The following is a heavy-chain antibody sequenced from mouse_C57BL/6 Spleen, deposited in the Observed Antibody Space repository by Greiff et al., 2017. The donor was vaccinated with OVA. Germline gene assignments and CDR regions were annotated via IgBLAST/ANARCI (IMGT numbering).Heavy chain of an antibody. CDR3: ARSPYDYDGRDY. CDR1: GFSLTSYG. D-gene: IGHD2-4*01. Sequence: VQLQQSGPGLVQPLQSLSITCTVSGFSLTSYGVHWVRQSPGKGLEWLGVIWSGGSTDYNAAFISRLSISKDNSKSQVFFKMNRLQAEETAIDYWARSPYDYDGRDYWGQGTSVTVSS. V-gene: IGHV2-2*01. J-gene: IGHJ4*01. CDR2: IWSGGST.